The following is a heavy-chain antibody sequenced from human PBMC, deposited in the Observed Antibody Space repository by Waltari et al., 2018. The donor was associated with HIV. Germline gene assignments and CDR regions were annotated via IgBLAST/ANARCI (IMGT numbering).Heavy chain of an antibody. Sequence: EEKLVQSGAEVQEPGESLKISCKSLGNNFAGYWVGGLRQMPGKGLEWMGVIYPGDSDAVYSPSFQGRVIMSTDSSISTVDLQWSSLRASDTAMYYCARRKGDYRTAFDIWGQGTMVTASS. CDR3: ARRKGDYRTAFDI. CDR1: GNNFAGYW. J-gene: IGHJ3*02. D-gene: IGHD4-17*01. CDR2: IYPGDSDA. V-gene: IGHV5-51*01.